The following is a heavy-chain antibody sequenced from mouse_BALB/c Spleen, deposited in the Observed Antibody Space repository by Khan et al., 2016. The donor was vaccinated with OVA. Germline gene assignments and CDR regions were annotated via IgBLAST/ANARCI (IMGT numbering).Heavy chain of an antibody. J-gene: IGHJ2*01. CDR2: ISSGGSYT. Sequence: EVELVESGGDLVKPGGSLKLSCAASGFTFSSFGMSWIRQTPDKRLEWVANISSGGSYTYYPDSVKGRFTISRDNAKNTLYLQMSNLKSEDTAMYCCARQYSNSYFEYWGQGTTLTVSS. V-gene: IGHV5-6*01. CDR1: GFTFSSFG. D-gene: IGHD2-5*01. CDR3: ARQYSNSYFEY.